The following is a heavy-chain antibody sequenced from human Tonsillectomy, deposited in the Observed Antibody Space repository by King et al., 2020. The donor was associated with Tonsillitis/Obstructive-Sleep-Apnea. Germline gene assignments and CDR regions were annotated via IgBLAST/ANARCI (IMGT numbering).Heavy chain of an antibody. CDR3: ARDLGYCTSASCYAGFDI. J-gene: IGHJ3*02. CDR1: GVTFSRYY. D-gene: IGHD2-2*01. Sequence: DVQLVESGGGLVQPGGSLRLSCAASGVTFSRYYMNWVRQAPGKGLEWVANIKQDGSEQYYVDSVRGRVIISRDNAKNSLYLQMNSLRAEDTALYYCARDLGYCTSASCYAGFDIWGQGTMVTVSS. CDR2: IKQDGSEQ. V-gene: IGHV3-7*04.